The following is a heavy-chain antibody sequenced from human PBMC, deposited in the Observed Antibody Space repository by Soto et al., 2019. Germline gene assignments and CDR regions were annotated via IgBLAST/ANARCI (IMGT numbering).Heavy chain of an antibody. CDR2: IDPSDSYT. D-gene: IGHD3-3*01. CDR3: ARARSITIFGVVGFEMDV. Sequence: ESLKSSCKGSGYTFTDYWINWVRQIPGKGLEWVGRIDPSDSYTKYSPSFQGHVTISADKSISTAYLEWSSLEASDTAMYYCARARSITIFGVVGFEMDVWGQGTTVTVSS. V-gene: IGHV5-10-1*01. CDR1: GYTFTDYW. J-gene: IGHJ6*02.